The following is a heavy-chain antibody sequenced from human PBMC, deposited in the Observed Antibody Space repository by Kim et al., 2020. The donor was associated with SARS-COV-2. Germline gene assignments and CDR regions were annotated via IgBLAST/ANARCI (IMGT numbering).Heavy chain of an antibody. CDR3: ARKTSRITIFGVVHSGMDV. CDR1: GGSISNGSYY. D-gene: IGHD3-3*01. CDR2: IYTSGST. J-gene: IGHJ6*02. Sequence: SQTLSLTCTVSGGSISNGSYYWSWIRQPAGKGLEWIGRIYTSGSTNYNPSLKSRVTISIDTSKNQFSLRLSSVTAADTAVYYCARKTSRITIFGVVHSGMDVWGQGTTVTVSS. V-gene: IGHV4-61*02.